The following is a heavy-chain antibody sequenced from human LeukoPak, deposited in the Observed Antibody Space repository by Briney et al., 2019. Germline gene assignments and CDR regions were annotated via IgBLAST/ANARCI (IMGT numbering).Heavy chain of an antibody. CDR2: IYYSGST. CDR1: GGSISSSSYY. D-gene: IGHD2-15*01. V-gene: IGHV4-39*07. J-gene: IGHJ3*02. CDR3: ARRMKLAAKGDAFDI. Sequence: SETLSLTCTVSGGSISSSSYYWGWMRQPPGKGLEWIGSIYYSGSTYYNPSLKRRVTILVDASRNHFSLKLNSVTAADTAVYYCARRMKLAAKGDAFDIWGQGTMVTVSS.